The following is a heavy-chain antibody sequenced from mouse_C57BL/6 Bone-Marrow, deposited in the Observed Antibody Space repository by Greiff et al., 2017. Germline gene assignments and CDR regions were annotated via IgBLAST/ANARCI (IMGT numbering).Heavy chain of an antibody. V-gene: IGHV1-81*01. Sequence: LVESGAELARPGASVKLSCKASGYTFTSYGISWVKQRTGQGLEWIGEIYPRSGNTYYNEKFKGKATLTADKSSSTAYMELRSLTSEDSAVYFCSRDGYYSWYFDVWGTGTTVTVSS. J-gene: IGHJ1*03. D-gene: IGHD2-3*01. CDR1: GYTFTSYG. CDR3: SRDGYYSWYFDV. CDR2: IYPRSGNT.